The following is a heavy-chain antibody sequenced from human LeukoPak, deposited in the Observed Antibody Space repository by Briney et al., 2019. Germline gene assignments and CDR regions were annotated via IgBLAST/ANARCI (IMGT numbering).Heavy chain of an antibody. V-gene: IGHV3-74*01. CDR2: INSDGSTT. J-gene: IGHJ6*03. Sequence: GGSLRLSCAASGFTFSSYWMHWVRQAPGKGLVWVSRINSDGSTTSYADSVKGRFTISRDNSKNTLYLQMNSLRAEDTAVYYCARGIPTAIYYYYYMDVWGKGTTVTVSS. CDR1: GFTFSSYW. CDR3: ARGIPTAIYYYYYMDV.